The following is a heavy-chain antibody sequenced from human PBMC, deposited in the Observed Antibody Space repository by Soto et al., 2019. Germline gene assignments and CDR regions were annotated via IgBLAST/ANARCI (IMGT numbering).Heavy chain of an antibody. Sequence: GSLRLSYAASGFTFSSYAMHWVRQAPGKGLEWVAVMSYDGSNKYHADSVKGRFTISRDNSKKTLYLQMNSLRAGDTAVYYCARDASRGRGFGELSGLGYWGQGTLVTVSS. CDR2: MSYDGSNK. V-gene: IGHV3-30-3*01. CDR3: ARDASRGRGFGELSGLGY. J-gene: IGHJ4*02. CDR1: GFTFSSYA. D-gene: IGHD3-10*01.